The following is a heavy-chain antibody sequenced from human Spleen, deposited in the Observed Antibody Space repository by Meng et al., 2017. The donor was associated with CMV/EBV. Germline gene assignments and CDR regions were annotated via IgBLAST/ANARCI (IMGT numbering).Heavy chain of an antibody. D-gene: IGHD4-17*01. J-gene: IGHJ6*02. V-gene: IGHV3-74*01. CDR1: GFTFSSYW. CDR3: AREPTVTPYGMDV. CDR2: INSDGSST. Sequence: GGSLRLSCAASGFTFSSYWMHWVRQAPGKGLVWVSRINSDGSSTSYADSVKGRFTISRDNAKNTLYLQMNSLRAEDTAVYYCAREPTVTPYGMDVWGQGTTVTVSS.